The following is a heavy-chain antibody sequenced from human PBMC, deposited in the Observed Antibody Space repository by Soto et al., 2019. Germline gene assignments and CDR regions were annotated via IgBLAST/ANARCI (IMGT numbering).Heavy chain of an antibody. V-gene: IGHV3-48*02. CDR1: GFTFSSYS. D-gene: IGHD2-21*02. CDR2: ISSTSTTI. J-gene: IGHJ4*02. Sequence: GGSLRLSCAASGFTFSSYSMNWVRLAPGKGLEWVSYISSTSTTIYYADSVKGRFSISRDNAKNSLYLQMNSLRDEDTAVYYCVKAYYCRGDCYNFDYWGQGTLVTVSS. CDR3: VKAYYCRGDCYNFDY.